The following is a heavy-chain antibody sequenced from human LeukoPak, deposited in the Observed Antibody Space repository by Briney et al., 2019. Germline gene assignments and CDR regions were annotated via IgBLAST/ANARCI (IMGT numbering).Heavy chain of an antibody. Sequence: GGSLRLSCADSGFLFSNSWLAWVRQAPGRGLEWLANINQDGSAKTCVDSVKGRFTISRDNAKNSLYLQMNSLRAEDTAMYYCARDSGYNAYDYWGQGSLVTVSS. CDR3: ARDSGYNAYDY. D-gene: IGHD5-12*01. J-gene: IGHJ4*02. CDR1: GFLFSNSW. CDR2: INQDGSAK. V-gene: IGHV3-7*05.